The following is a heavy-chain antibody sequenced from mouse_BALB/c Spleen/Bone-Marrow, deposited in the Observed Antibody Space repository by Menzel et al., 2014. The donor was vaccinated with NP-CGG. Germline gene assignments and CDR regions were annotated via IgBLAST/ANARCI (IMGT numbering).Heavy chain of an antibody. CDR3: VRSGSSSGYFDY. CDR1: GFTFSSFG. Sequence: EVQGVESGGGLVQPGGSRKLSCAASGFTFSSFGMHWVRQAPEKGLEWVAYISIGSSTIYYGDTVMGRFTISRDNPKNTLFLQMTSLRSEDTATYYCVRSGSSSGYFDYWGQGTTLTVSS. V-gene: IGHV5-17*02. D-gene: IGHD1-1*01. J-gene: IGHJ2*01. CDR2: ISIGSSTI.